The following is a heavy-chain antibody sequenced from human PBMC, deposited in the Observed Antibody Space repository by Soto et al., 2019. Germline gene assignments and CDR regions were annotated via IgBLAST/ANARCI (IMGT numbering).Heavy chain of an antibody. V-gene: IGHV1-2*02. CDR1: GYTFTCYY. CDR2: INPNSGGT. CDR3: ARDSFGDSSGWYEYFDN. J-gene: IGHJ4*02. D-gene: IGHD6-19*01. Sequence: QVQLVQSGAEVKKPGASVKVSCKASGYTFTCYYMHWVRQAPGQGLEWMGWINPNSGGTNYAQKFQGRVTMTRDTSISTAYMELSRLRSDDTAVYYCARDSFGDSSGWYEYFDNWGQGTLVTVSS.